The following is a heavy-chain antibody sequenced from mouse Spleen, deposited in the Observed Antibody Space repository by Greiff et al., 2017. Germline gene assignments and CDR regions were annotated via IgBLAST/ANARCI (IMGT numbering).Heavy chain of an antibody. CDR1: GYSFTSYY. D-gene: IGHD1-1*01. CDR2: IYPGSGNT. V-gene: IGHV1-66*01. J-gene: IGHJ2*01. Sequence: QVQLQQSGPELVKPGASVKISCKASGYSFTSYYIHWVKQRPGQGLEWIGWIYPGSGNTKYNEKFKGKATLTADTSSSTAYMQLSSLTSEDSAVYYCARHEQRSYYFDYWGQGTTLTVSS. CDR3: ARHEQRSYYFDY.